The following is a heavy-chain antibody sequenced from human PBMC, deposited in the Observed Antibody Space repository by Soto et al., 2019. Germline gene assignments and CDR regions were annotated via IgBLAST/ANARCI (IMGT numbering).Heavy chain of an antibody. CDR1: GFSVTTNY. J-gene: IGHJ5*02. V-gene: IGHV3-53*01. D-gene: IGHD6-6*01. Sequence: EVQLVQSGGGLVQPGGSLRLSCAASGFSVTTNYMSWVRQAPGKGLEWVSVIYSGGDRYYADSVKGRFTISRDNSEDTLYLQMNSLRAEDTAVYYCARGFSSSVWFDRWGQGTMVTVSS. CDR3: ARGFSSSVWFDR. CDR2: IYSGGDR.